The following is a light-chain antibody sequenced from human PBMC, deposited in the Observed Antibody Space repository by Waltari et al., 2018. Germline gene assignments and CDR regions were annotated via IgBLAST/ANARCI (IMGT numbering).Light chain of an antibody. J-gene: IGKJ1*01. CDR1: QSLVHGDGILY. V-gene: IGKV2-30*02. CDR3: LQGVHWPRT. Sequence: DVVMTQSPLSLPVTLGQPASISCRSSQSLVHGDGILYLSCFQQRPGQPPRRLIYKVSNRDSGVPDRFSGSGSDTDFTLRISRVEADDVAIYYCLQGVHWPRTFGQGTRVEIK. CDR2: KVS.